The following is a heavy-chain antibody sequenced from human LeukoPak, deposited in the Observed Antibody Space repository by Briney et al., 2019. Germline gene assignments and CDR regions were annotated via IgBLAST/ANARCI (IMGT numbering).Heavy chain of an antibody. Sequence: SETLSLTCTVSGGSISSSSYYWGWIRQPPGKGLEWIGSIYYSGSTYYNPSLKRRVTISVDTSKNQFSLKLSSVTAADTAVYYCARLPATVTTYFDYWGQGTLVTVSS. CDR3: ARLPATVTTYFDY. V-gene: IGHV4-39*01. CDR2: IYYSGST. J-gene: IGHJ4*02. CDR1: GGSISSSSYY. D-gene: IGHD4-17*01.